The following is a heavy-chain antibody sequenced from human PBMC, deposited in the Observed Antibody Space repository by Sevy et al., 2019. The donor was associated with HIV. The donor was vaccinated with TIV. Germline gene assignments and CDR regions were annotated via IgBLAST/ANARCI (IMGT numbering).Heavy chain of an antibody. CDR3: ARANTMVRGVRGYYYYGMDV. CDR2: INPSGGST. Sequence: ASVKVSCKASGYTFTSYYMHWVRQAPGQGLEWMGIINPSGGSTSYAQKFQGRVTMTRETSTSTVYMELSSLRSEETAVYYCARANTMVRGVRGYYYYGMDVWGQGTTVTVSS. V-gene: IGHV1-46*01. D-gene: IGHD3-10*01. J-gene: IGHJ6*02. CDR1: GYTFTSYY.